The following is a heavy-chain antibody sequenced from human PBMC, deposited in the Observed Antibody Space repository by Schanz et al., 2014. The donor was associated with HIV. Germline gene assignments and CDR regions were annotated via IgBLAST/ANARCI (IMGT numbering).Heavy chain of an antibody. CDR2: ISWNSVFI. D-gene: IGHD4-4*01. V-gene: IGHV3-9*01. Sequence: EVELLESGGGFLKPGRTLRLSCAASGFTFDDYAMHWVRQAPGKGLEWVSSISWNSVFIAYADSVKGRFTISRDNAKNSLYLQMNSLRPEDTALYYCAKDIQDYSNSFDLWGQGTLVTVSA. CDR1: GFTFDDYA. J-gene: IGHJ4*02. CDR3: AKDIQDYSNSFDL.